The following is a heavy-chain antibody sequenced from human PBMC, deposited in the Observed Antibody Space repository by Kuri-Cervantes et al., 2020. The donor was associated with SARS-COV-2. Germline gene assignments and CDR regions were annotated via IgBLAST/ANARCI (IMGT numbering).Heavy chain of an antibody. Sequence: GGSLRLSCAASGFTFSSYGMHWVRQAPGKGLEWVAVTSYDGSNKYYADSVKGRFTISRDNSKNTLYLQMNSLRAEDTAVYYCARLGVAAAGSYYYYGMDVWGQGTTVTVSS. CDR2: TSYDGSNK. J-gene: IGHJ6*02. CDR1: GFTFSSYG. CDR3: ARLGVAAAGSYYYYGMDV. V-gene: IGHV3-30*03. D-gene: IGHD6-13*01.